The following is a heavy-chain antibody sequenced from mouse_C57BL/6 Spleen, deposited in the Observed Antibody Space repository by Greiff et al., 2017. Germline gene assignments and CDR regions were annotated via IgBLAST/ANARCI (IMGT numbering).Heavy chain of an antibody. CDR2: INYDGSST. CDR1: GFTFSDYY. J-gene: IGHJ1*03. CDR3: AGDRGDYDGDGYWSFDD. V-gene: IGHV5-16*01. D-gene: IGHD2-4*01. Sequence: EVKLVESEGGLVQPGSSMKLSCTASGFTFSDYYMAWVRQVPEKGLEWVANINYDGSSTYYLDSLKSRFIISRDNAKNILYLQMSRLKSDGTATYYCAGDRGDYDGDGYWSFDDWGTGTTVTVSS.